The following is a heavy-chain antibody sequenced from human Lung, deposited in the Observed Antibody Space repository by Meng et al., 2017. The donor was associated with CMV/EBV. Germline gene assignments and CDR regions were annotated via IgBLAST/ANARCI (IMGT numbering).Heavy chain of an antibody. V-gene: IGHV3-73*01. Sequence: GESLKISCAASGFTFSGSAMHWVRQASGKGLEWVGRIRSKANSYATAYAASVKGRFTISRDDSKNTAYLQMNSLKTEDTAVYYCTRPFYCSSTSCYKFRAFDIWXQATXVTVSS. CDR3: TRPFYCSSTSCYKFRAFDI. CDR2: IRSKANSYAT. CDR1: GFTFSGSA. J-gene: IGHJ3*02. D-gene: IGHD2-2*02.